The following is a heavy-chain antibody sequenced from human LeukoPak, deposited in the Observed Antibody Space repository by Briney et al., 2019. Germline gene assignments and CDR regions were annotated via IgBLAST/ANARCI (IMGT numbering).Heavy chain of an antibody. CDR2: ISGSGGST. D-gene: IGHD3-9*01. V-gene: IGHV3-23*01. CDR3: AKVFGTYYDILTGYYMGASGDYFDY. Sequence: GGSLRLSCAASGFTFSSYAMSWVRQAPGKGLEWVSAISGSGGSTYYADSVKGRFTISRDNSKNTLYLQMNSLRAKDTAVYYCAKVFGTYYDILTGYYMGASGDYFDYWGQGTLVTVSS. J-gene: IGHJ4*02. CDR1: GFTFSSYA.